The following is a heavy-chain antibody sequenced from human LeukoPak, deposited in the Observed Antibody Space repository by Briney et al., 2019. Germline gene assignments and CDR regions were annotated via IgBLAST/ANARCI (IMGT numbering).Heavy chain of an antibody. J-gene: IGHJ4*02. CDR2: IFYTGST. V-gene: IGHV4-59*12. Sequence: PSETLSLTCTVSGVSISGNYWSWIRQPPGKGLEWIGYIFYTGSTNYNRSLQSRVTILLDTSKNQFSLKLSSVTAADTAVYYCASRNFGVVTDWGQGTLVTVSS. CDR3: ASRNFGVVTD. CDR1: GVSISGNY. D-gene: IGHD3-3*01.